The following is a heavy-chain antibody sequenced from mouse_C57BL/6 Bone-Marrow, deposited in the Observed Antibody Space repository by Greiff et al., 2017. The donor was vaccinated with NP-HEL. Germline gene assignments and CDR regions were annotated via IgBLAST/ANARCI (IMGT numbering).Heavy chain of an antibody. V-gene: IGHV1-82*01. D-gene: IGHD2-5*01. CDR3: AYGYSNPFAY. CDR1: GYAFSSSW. CDR2: IYPGDGDT. Sequence: VKLQESGPELVKPGASVKISCKASGYAFSSSWMNWVKQRPGKGLEWIGRIYPGDGDTNYNGKFKGKATLTADKSSSTAYMQLSSLTSEDSAVYFCAYGYSNPFAYWGQGTLVTVSA. J-gene: IGHJ3*01.